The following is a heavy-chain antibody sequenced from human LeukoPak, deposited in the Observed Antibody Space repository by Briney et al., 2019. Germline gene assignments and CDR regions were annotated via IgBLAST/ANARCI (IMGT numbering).Heavy chain of an antibody. CDR1: GFTXXXXX. Sequence: GGSLRLSCAASGFTXXXXXXXWVRXAPXXXXXXVSRIKXDXXXXXXXXXXXXXXXVSRDNAENTLYLQMNSLRAEDTAVYYCAPGITAAGTQDYWGQGTLVTVSS. CDR3: APGITAAGTQDY. V-gene: IGHV3-74*01. J-gene: IGHJ4*02. CDR2: IKXDXXXX. D-gene: IGHD6-13*01.